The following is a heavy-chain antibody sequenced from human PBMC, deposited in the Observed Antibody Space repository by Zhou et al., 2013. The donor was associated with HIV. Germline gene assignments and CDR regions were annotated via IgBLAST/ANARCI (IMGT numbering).Heavy chain of an antibody. D-gene: IGHD3-16*02. CDR3: ASGTHDLRALSWLSDN. Sequence: QVHLIQSGAEVKKPGASVKISCKVSGYTLTDLLIHWVRQAPGGGLEWMGRFDPDNRETTYTQKFQGRVTVSADTSKTISYLELTSLRSEDTALYFCASGTHDLRALSWLSDNWGQGTLVTVSS. J-gene: IGHJ4*02. V-gene: IGHV1-24*01. CDR2: FDPDNRET. CDR1: GYTLTDLL.